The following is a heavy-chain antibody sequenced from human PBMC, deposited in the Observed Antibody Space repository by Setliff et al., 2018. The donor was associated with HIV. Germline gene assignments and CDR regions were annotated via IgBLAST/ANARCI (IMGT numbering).Heavy chain of an antibody. CDR3: GGNGYYSIDY. D-gene: IGHD3-22*01. J-gene: IGHJ4*02. CDR1: GGSISSGGYY. Sequence: SETLSLTCTVSGGSISSGGYYWSWIRQSPGKGLEWIGEIYHSGSTHYNPSLQSRVTISVDKSKSQFSRKLNSVTAADTAVYYCGGNGYYSIDYWGQGTLVTVSS. V-gene: IGHV4-39*07. CDR2: IYHSGST.